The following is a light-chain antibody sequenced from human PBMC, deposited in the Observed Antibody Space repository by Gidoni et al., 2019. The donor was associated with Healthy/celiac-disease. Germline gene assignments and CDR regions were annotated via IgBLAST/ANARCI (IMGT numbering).Light chain of an antibody. Sequence: DIQMTQSPSSVSASVGDRVTITCRASQGISSWLAWYQQKPGKAPKLLIYAASSLQSGVPTICSGSGAGTDFTPTISRLQPEVFATYYCQQANSFPITFGQGTRLEIK. V-gene: IGKV1D-12*01. CDR3: QQANSFPIT. CDR2: AAS. CDR1: QGISSW. J-gene: IGKJ5*01.